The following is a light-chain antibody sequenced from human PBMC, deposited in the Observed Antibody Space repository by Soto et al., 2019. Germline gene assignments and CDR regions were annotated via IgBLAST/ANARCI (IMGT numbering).Light chain of an antibody. CDR3: QQYKDWPMYT. V-gene: IGKV3-15*01. Sequence: IVMTQSPAILSVSPGERATLSCRASQSVNNKLAWYLQKPGQAPRLLIYDTSFRATGIPARFSGSGSGTEFTRTISSLQSEDFADYYCQQYKDWPMYTFGQGTKLEIK. CDR1: QSVNNK. J-gene: IGKJ2*01. CDR2: DTS.